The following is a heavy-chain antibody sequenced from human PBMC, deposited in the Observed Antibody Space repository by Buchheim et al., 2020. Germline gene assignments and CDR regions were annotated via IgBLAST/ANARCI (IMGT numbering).Heavy chain of an antibody. CDR3: ARGDYVVVTATIDYYYGMDV. V-gene: IGHV4-59*01. Sequence: QVQLQESGPGLVKPSETLSLTCTVSGGSISSYYWSWIRQPPGKGLEWIGYIYYSGSTNYNPSLKSRVTISVDTSKNQFSLKLSSVTAADTAVYYCARGDYVVVTATIDYYYGMDVWGQGTT. J-gene: IGHJ6*02. D-gene: IGHD2-21*02. CDR2: IYYSGST. CDR1: GGSISSYY.